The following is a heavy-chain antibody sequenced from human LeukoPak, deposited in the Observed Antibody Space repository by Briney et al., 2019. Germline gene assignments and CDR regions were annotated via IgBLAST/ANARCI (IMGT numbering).Heavy chain of an antibody. D-gene: IGHD3-22*01. CDR1: GYTLTELS. CDR2: FDPEDGVT. J-gene: IGHJ5*02. V-gene: IGHV1-24*01. Sequence: GASVKVSCKVSGYTLTELSMHWVRQAPGKGLEWMGGFDPEDGVTIYAQKFQGRVTMTEDTSTDTAYMELSSLRSEDTAVYYCATQVNRNYYDSSALPGFDPWGQGTLVTVSS. CDR3: ATQVNRNYYDSSALPGFDP.